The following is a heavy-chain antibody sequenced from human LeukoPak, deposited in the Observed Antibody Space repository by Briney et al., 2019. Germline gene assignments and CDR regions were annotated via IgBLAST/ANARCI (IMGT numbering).Heavy chain of an antibody. D-gene: IGHD2-2*01. Sequence: GASVKVSCKASGYTFTSYDINWVRQATGQGLEWMGWMNPNSGNTGYAQKFQGRVTMTRDTSTSTVYMELSSLRSEDTAVYYCAKELGYCSSTTCYGNWFDPWGQGTLVTVSS. V-gene: IGHV1-8*01. J-gene: IGHJ5*02. CDR1: GYTFTSYD. CDR3: AKELGYCSSTTCYGNWFDP. CDR2: MNPNSGNT.